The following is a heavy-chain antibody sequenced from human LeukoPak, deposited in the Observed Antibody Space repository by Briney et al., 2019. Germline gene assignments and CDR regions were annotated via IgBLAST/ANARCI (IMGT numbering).Heavy chain of an antibody. D-gene: IGHD3-22*01. V-gene: IGHV3-7*01. Sequence: VGSLRLSCAASGCTFSRYWMSWVREAPGKGREWGANIKQDGSEKYYVDTVKGRFTITRDNANTSLYLKMNSLRDEDTAVYYCAREGSSGYYYDAFDIWGQGTMVTVSS. J-gene: IGHJ3*02. CDR2: IKQDGSEK. CDR3: AREGSSGYYYDAFDI. CDR1: GCTFSRYW.